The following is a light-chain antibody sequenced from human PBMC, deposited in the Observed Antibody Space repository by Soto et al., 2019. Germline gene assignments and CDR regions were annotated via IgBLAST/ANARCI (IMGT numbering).Light chain of an antibody. CDR2: AAS. Sequence: DIPMTQSPSSLSASVGDRVTITCRAGQSISSYLNWYQQKPGKAPKLLIYAASSLQSGVPSRFSGSGSGTDFTLTISSLQPEDFATYYCQQSYSTPYTVGQGTKLEIK. CDR1: QSISSY. V-gene: IGKV1-39*01. CDR3: QQSYSTPYT. J-gene: IGKJ2*01.